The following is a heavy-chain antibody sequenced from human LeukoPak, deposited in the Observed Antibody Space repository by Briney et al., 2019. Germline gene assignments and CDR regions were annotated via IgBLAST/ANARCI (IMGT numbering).Heavy chain of an antibody. J-gene: IGHJ4*02. D-gene: IGHD3-16*01. Sequence: APVKVSCKASGYTFTGYYMHWVRQAPGQGLEWMGWINPNSGGTNYAQKFQGWVTMTRGTSISTAYMELSRLRSDDTAVYYCAREGITLFDYWGQGTLVTVSS. CDR3: AREGITLFDY. CDR1: GYTFTGYY. V-gene: IGHV1-2*04. CDR2: INPNSGGT.